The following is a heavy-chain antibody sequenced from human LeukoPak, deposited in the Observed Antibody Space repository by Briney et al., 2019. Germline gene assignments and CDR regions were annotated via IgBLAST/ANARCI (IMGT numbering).Heavy chain of an antibody. J-gene: IGHJ4*02. CDR1: GYTFTGYY. V-gene: IGHV1-2*02. Sequence: GASVKVSCKASGYTFTGYYMRWVRQAPGQGLEWMGWINPNSGGTNYAQKFQGRVTMTRDTPISTAYMELSRLRSDDTAVYYCAREIPTMVRGVIIRVFDYWGQGTLVTVSS. D-gene: IGHD3-10*01. CDR3: AREIPTMVRGVIIRVFDY. CDR2: INPNSGGT.